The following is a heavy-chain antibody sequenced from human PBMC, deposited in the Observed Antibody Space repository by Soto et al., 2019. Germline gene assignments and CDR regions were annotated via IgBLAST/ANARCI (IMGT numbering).Heavy chain of an antibody. CDR2: IYPGDSDT. CDR1: GYSFTSYW. Sequence: LGESLKISCKGSGYSFTSYWIGWVRQMPGKGLAWMGIIYPGDSDTRYSPSFQGQVTISADKSISTAYLQWSSLKASDTAMYYCARSVTIFGGNDAFDIWGQGTMVTVSS. D-gene: IGHD3-3*01. J-gene: IGHJ3*02. CDR3: ARSVTIFGGNDAFDI. V-gene: IGHV5-51*01.